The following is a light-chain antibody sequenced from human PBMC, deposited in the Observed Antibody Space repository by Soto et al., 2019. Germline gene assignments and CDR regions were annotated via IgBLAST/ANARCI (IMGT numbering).Light chain of an antibody. CDR3: XXXSXFPLT. CDR1: QXXSSW. Sequence: DIPMTQSPSSLSASVGDTVTITCQASQXXSSWLAWYQQKPGQPPNLLIYSASTLRSGVPSRFSGSESGTLFTLTXTNLXPXXXXXXXXXXXSXFPLTFGGGTKVEV. V-gene: IGKV1-12*01. J-gene: IGKJ4*01. CDR2: SAS.